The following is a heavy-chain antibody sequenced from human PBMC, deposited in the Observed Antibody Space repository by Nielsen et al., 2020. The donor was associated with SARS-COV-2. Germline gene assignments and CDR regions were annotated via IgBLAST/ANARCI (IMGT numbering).Heavy chain of an antibody. Sequence: GESLKISCAASGFTFSSYSMNWVRQAPGKGLEWVSSISSSSSYIYYADSVKGRFTISRDNAKNSLYLQMNSLRAEDTAVYYCARDTSPTDIVLMVYAPIGYFDLWGRGTLVTVSS. CDR1: GFTFSSYS. V-gene: IGHV3-21*01. D-gene: IGHD2-8*01. CDR3: ARDTSPTDIVLMVYAPIGYFDL. J-gene: IGHJ2*01. CDR2: ISSSSSYI.